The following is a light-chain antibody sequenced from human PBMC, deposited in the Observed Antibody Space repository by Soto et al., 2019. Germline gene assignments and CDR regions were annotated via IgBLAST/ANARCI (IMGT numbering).Light chain of an antibody. Sequence: QSALTQPASVSGSPGQSITISCTGTSSDVGSYNLASWYQQHPGKAPKLMIYEGSKRPSGVSNRFSGSKSGNTASLTISGLQAEDEADYYCCSYAGSSTLAYVFGTGTKVTVL. V-gene: IGLV2-23*01. CDR2: EGS. CDR3: CSYAGSSTLAYV. J-gene: IGLJ1*01. CDR1: SSDVGSYNL.